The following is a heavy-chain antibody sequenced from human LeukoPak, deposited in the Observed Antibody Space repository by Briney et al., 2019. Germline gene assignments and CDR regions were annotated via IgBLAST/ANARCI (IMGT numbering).Heavy chain of an antibody. J-gene: IGHJ4*02. D-gene: IGHD2-15*01. CDR3: AWGVVAAIFDY. CDR2: INHSGST. V-gene: IGHV4-34*01. CDR1: GGSFSGYY. Sequence: NASETLSLTCAVYGGSFSGYYWSWIRQPPGKGLEWIGEINHSGSTNYNPSLKSRVTISVDTSKNQFSLKLSSVTAAGTAVYYCAWGVVAAIFDYWGQGTLVTVSS.